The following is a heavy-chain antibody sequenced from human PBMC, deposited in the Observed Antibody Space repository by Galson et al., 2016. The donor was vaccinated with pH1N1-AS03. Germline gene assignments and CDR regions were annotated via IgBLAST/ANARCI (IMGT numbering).Heavy chain of an antibody. D-gene: IGHD3-10*01. CDR1: GGSINSYH. CDR2: IHYTGST. Sequence: ETLSLPCTVSGGSINSYHWNWIRQSPGKGLEWIGYIHYTGSTAYNPSLKSRVTISVDTSKKEFSLKLTSMTAADTAVYYCARGLYASGTSLNYWGPGNLVTVSS. CDR3: ARGLYASGTSLNY. V-gene: IGHV4-59*01. J-gene: IGHJ4*02.